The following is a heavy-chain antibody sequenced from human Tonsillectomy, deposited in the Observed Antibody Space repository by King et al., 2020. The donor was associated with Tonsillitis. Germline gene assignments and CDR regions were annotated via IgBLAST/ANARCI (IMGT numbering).Heavy chain of an antibody. J-gene: IGHJ4*02. D-gene: IGHD3-10*01. CDR1: GGSISSGDYY. Sequence: VQLQESGPGLVKPSQTVSLTCTVSGGSISSGDYYWSWIRQPAGKGLEWIGRIYTNGSTNYNPSLKSRVTMSVDTSKNQLSLKLSSVTAADTAFYYCARESGSGTYYAYWGQGTLVTVSS. V-gene: IGHV4-61*02. CDR2: IYTNGST. CDR3: ARESGSGTYYAY.